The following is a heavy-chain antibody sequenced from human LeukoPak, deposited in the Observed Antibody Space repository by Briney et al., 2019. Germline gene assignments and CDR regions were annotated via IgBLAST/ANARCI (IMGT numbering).Heavy chain of an antibody. CDR3: ARDPISYYYYMDV. J-gene: IGHJ6*03. CDR1: GFTFSRYD. V-gene: IGHV3-48*03. Sequence: GGSLRLSCEASGFTFSRYDMNWVRQAPGKGLEWISYISTSGNIRYYADSMKGRFTVSRDNAKNSLYLQISSLSAEDTAVYYCARDPISYYYYMDVWGKGTSVIVSS. D-gene: IGHD3-16*01. CDR2: ISTSGNIR.